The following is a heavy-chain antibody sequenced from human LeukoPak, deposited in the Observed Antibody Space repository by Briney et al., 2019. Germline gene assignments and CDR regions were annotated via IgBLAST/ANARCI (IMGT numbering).Heavy chain of an antibody. CDR3: ARDQNYYDSSGYYGIDC. J-gene: IGHJ4*02. V-gene: IGHV1-2*02. CDR2: INPNSGGT. D-gene: IGHD3-22*01. CDR1: GYTFTGYY. Sequence: ASVKVSCKASGYTFTGYYMHWVRQAPGQGLEWMGWINPNSGGTNYAQKLQDRVTMTRDTSISTAYMELSRLRSDDTAVYYCARDQNYYDSSGYYGIDCWGQGTLVTVSS.